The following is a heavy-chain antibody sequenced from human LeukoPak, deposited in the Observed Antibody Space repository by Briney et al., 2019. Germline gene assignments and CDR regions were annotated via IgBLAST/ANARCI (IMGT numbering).Heavy chain of an antibody. D-gene: IGHD6-19*01. V-gene: IGHV4-34*01. CDR3: AGLTYSSGWSDHLYYGMDL. J-gene: IGHJ6*04. CDR2: INHSGST. CDR1: GGSFRGYY. Sequence: SQALSLTCAWYGGSFRGYYWGLIRQPPGKGLEWIGEINHSGSTNYNPSLKSRVTISVDQSKNQFSLQLSSVTAADTAVYFCAGLTYSSGWSDHLYYGMDLWGKGPTVSVSS.